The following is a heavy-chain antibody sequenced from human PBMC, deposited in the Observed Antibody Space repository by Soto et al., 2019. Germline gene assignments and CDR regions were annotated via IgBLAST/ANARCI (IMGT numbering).Heavy chain of an antibody. D-gene: IGHD5-12*01. CDR1: GFTFSSYW. CDR2: IKGDGSET. V-gene: IGHV3-74*01. CDR3: LRGNSGYGNFDY. J-gene: IGHJ4*02. Sequence: PGGSLRLSCAASGFTFSSYWMHWVRQAPGKRLVWVSRIKGDGSETNYADSVKGRFTISRDNAKNTLYLQLNSLRAEDTAVYYCLRGNSGYGNFDYWGQGTRVTVSS.